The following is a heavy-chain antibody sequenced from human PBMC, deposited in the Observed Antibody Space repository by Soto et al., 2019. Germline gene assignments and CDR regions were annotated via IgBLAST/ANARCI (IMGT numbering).Heavy chain of an antibody. CDR2: INWKSDI. J-gene: IGHJ4*02. Sequence: LRLSCAVSGFTFDDNAMHWVRQAPEKGLEWGSGINWKSDIGYADSMKGRFTISRDNAENSLYLQMNSLRAEDTALYYCAISQDRGGRTTFIYWGQGTQVTVSS. CDR1: GFTFDDNA. CDR3: AISQDRGGRTTFIY. D-gene: IGHD3-16*01. V-gene: IGHV3-9*01.